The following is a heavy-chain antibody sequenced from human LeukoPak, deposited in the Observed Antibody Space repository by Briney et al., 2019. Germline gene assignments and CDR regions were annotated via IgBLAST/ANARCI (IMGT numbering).Heavy chain of an antibody. CDR3: ARGMSGYTEDPFDI. V-gene: IGHV1-18*01. D-gene: IGHD2-2*02. CDR1: GYIFTSYS. CDR2: ISGYNGNT. J-gene: IGHJ3*02. Sequence: WASVKVSCKASGYIFTSYSINWVRQAPGQGLEWMAWISGYNGNTNYAQKFHGRVTVTRDTSTSTAYMELRSLRSDDTAVYFCARGMSGYTEDPFDIRGQGTVVTVSS.